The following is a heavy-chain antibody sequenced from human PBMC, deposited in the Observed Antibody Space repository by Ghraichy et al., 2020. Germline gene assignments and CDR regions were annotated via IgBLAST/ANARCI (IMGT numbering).Heavy chain of an antibody. CDR1: GDSISNYY. CDR2: LYYSGSA. V-gene: IGHV4-59*01. D-gene: IGHD3-10*01. J-gene: IGHJ4*02. Sequence: SQTLSLTCTVSGDSISNYYWNWIRQPPGKGLEWIGYLYYSGSAHYNPSLKSRITISVDTSKNQFSLNLSSVTAADTAVYYCAGIPWGIIRTSFDCWGQGTLVTVSS. CDR3: AGIPWGIIRTSFDC.